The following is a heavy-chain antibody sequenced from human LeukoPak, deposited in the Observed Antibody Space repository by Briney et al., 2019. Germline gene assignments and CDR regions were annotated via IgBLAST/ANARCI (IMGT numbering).Heavy chain of an antibody. CDR2: IVVGSGNT. V-gene: IGHV1-58*01. D-gene: IGHD6-6*01. CDR3: AADSALDSSIAARPLRYGMDV. Sequence: SVKVSCKASGFTFTSSAVQWVRQARGQRLEWIGWIVVGSGNTNYAQKFQERVTITRDMSTSTAYMELSSLRSEDTAVYYCAADSALDSSIAARPLRYGMDVWGQGTTVTVSS. CDR1: GFTFTSSA. J-gene: IGHJ6*02.